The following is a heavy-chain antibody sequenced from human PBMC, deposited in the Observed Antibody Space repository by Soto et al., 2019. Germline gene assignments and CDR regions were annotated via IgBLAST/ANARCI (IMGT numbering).Heavy chain of an antibody. CDR1: GGTFSSYA. J-gene: IGHJ6*03. CDR3: ARADRGSWFGELYNSYYMDV. D-gene: IGHD3-10*01. Sequence: GASVKVSCKASGGTFSSYAISWVRQAPGQGLEWMGGIIPNFGTTNYAQKFQGRVTMTGNNSTSTAYMELSSLRSEDTAVYYCARADRGSWFGELYNSYYMDVWGKGTTVIVSS. CDR2: IIPNFGTT. V-gene: IGHV1-69*06.